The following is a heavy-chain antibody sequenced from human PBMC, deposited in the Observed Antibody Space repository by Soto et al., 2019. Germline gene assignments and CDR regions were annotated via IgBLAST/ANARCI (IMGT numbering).Heavy chain of an antibody. Sequence: EVQLLESGGGLVQPGGSLRLSCAASGFTFSSYAMSWVRQAPGKGLEWVSAISGSGGSTYYADSVKGRFTISRDNSKNTLYLQMNSLRAEDTAVYYCAKVGPLLRYFDWLLGFDYWGQGTLVTVSS. J-gene: IGHJ4*02. CDR2: ISGSGGST. D-gene: IGHD3-9*01. CDR3: AKVGPLLRYFDWLLGFDY. V-gene: IGHV3-23*01. CDR1: GFTFSSYA.